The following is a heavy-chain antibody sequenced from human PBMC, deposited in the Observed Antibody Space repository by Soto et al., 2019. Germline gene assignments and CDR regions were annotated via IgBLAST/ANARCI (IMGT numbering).Heavy chain of an antibody. CDR2: INDRGSI. J-gene: IGHJ2*01. V-gene: IGHV4-34*01. CDR1: GGSFSGYY. D-gene: IGHD3-9*01. Sequence: QVQLQQWGAGPLRPLETLSLTCGVSGGSFSGYYWPWIRQSPGKGLEWIGEINDRGSINYNPSLKSRVSISVDTSKNHYSLNLRSVTAADPAVYYCARESHDILTGPPWVWYFDIWGRGTLVTVSS. CDR3: ARESHDILTGPPWVWYFDI.